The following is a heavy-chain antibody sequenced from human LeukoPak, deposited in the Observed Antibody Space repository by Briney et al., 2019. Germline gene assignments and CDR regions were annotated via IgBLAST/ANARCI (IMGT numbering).Heavy chain of an antibody. Sequence: ASVKVSCKASGFTFNAFYLHWLRQAPRQGLDWMGWVNPNSGGTNYAQKFQGRVTMSRDTSITTAYMELSSLTSDDTAVYFCARASESEGYSDYWGQGTLVTVSS. CDR2: VNPNSGGT. J-gene: IGHJ4*02. CDR1: GFTFNAFY. CDR3: ARASESEGYSDY. V-gene: IGHV1-2*02.